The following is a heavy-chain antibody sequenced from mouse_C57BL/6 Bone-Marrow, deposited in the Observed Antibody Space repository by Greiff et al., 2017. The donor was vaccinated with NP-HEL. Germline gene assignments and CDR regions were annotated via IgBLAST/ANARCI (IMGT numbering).Heavy chain of an antibody. Sequence: VKLMESGAELVRPGASVTLSCKASGYTFTDYEMHWVKQTPVHGLEWIGAIDPETGGTAYNQKFKGKAILTADKSSSTAYMELRSLTSEDSAVYYCTRYWDVWYFDVWGTGTTVTVSS. CDR3: TRYWDVWYFDV. V-gene: IGHV1-15*01. CDR1: GYTFTDYE. J-gene: IGHJ1*03. D-gene: IGHD4-1*01. CDR2: IDPETGGT.